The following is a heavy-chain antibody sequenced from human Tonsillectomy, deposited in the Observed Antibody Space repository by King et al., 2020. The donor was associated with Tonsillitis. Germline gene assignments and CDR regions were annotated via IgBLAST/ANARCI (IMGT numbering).Heavy chain of an antibody. CDR3: ARDGGGGTIDFDY. V-gene: IGHV1-2*02. D-gene: IGHD3-16*01. CDR1: GYTFTGYY. Sequence: VQLVESGAEVKKPGASVKVSCKASGYTFTGYYMYWVRQAPGQGFEWMGWINPNSGGTNYAQKFQGRVTMTRDTPISTAYMELSRLRSDDTAVYYCARDGGGGTIDFDYWGQGTLVTVSS. J-gene: IGHJ4*02. CDR2: INPNSGGT.